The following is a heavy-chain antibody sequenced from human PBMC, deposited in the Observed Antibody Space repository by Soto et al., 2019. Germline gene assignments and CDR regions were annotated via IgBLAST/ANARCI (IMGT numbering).Heavy chain of an antibody. V-gene: IGHV4-4*07. J-gene: IGHJ3*02. CDR3: ARWCRGGSCDDAFDI. CDR2: IYTSGST. D-gene: IGHD2-15*01. CDR1: GGSISSYY. Sequence: QVQLQESDPGLVKPSETLSLTCTVSGGSISSYYWSWIRQSAGRGLEWIGRIYTSGSTHYNPSLQRRAILSVYTSKSPFSLKLSSVTAADTVVYYCARWCRGGSCDDAFDIWGQGTMVTVS.